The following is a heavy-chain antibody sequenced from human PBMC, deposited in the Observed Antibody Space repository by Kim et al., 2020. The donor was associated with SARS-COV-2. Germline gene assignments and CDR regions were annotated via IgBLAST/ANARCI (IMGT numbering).Heavy chain of an antibody. D-gene: IGHD3-3*01. Sequence: YYNPSLKSRVTISIDTSKNQFSLKLSSVTAADTAVYYCARSDYFWSERDYWGQGTLVTVSS. J-gene: IGHJ4*02. V-gene: IGHV4-39*01. CDR3: ARSDYFWSERDY.